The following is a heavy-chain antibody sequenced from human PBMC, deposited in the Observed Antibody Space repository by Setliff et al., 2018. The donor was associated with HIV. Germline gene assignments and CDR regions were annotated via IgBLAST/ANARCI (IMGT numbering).Heavy chain of an antibody. V-gene: IGHV4-39*02. CDR1: GGSITSSTYY. CDR2: VHYTGNT. Sequence: SETLSLTCTVSGGSITSSTYYWGWIRQPPGKGLEWIGTVHYTGNTYHNPSLKSRATISVEVSKNQISLKLTAVTAADSAVYYCAREGDGIDFWGQGTLVTVSS. CDR3: AREGDGIDF. D-gene: IGHD2-21*02. J-gene: IGHJ4*02.